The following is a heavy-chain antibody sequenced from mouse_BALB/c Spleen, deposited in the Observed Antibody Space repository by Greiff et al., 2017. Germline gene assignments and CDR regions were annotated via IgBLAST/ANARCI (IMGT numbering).Heavy chain of an antibody. D-gene: IGHD2-4*01. J-gene: IGHJ3*01. CDR1: GYTFTSYW. Sequence: VQLQQSGAELARPGASVKLSCKASGYTFTSYWMQWVKQRPGQGLEWIGAIYPGDGDTRYTQKFKGKATLTADKSSSTAYMQLSSLASEDSAVYYCARSRDDYDGFAYWGQGTLVTVSA. CDR3: ARSRDDYDGFAY. V-gene: IGHV1-87*01. CDR2: IYPGDGDT.